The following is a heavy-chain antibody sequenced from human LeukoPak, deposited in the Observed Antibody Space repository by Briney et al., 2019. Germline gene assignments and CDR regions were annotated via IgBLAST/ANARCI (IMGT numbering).Heavy chain of an antibody. CDR1: GFTFR. CDR3: ARVDGHAHWFDP. V-gene: IGHV3-7*03. Sequence: GGSLRLSCAASGFTFRMSWVRQAPGKGLEWVANIKQDGRDKYYVGSVKGRFTISRDNAKNSLYLQMNSLRAEDTAVYYCARVDGHAHWFDPWGQGTLVTVSS. CDR2: IKQDGRDK. J-gene: IGHJ5*02.